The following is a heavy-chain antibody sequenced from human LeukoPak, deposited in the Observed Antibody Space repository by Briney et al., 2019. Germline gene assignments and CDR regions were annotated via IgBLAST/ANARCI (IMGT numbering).Heavy chain of an antibody. CDR1: GFTFSSYA. D-gene: IGHD3-22*01. CDR3: ARDYYDSSGLDY. CDR2: ISYDGSNK. J-gene: IGHJ4*02. V-gene: IGHV3-30*04. Sequence: GGSLGLSCAAAGFTFSSYAMHCVRQAPGKGLEWVAVISYDGSNKYYADSVKGRFTISRDNSKNTLYLQMNSLRAEDTAVYYCARDYYDSSGLDYWGQGTLVTVSS.